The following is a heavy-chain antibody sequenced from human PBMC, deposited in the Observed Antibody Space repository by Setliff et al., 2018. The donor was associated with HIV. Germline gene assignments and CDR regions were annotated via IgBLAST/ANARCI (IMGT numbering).Heavy chain of an antibody. D-gene: IGHD6-6*01. CDR2: VSYSGST. CDR3: ARDQSIAARYLFDP. Sequence: SETLSLTCTVSGGSIGGYHWSWVRQPPGRGLEWIGYVSYSGSTSYNPSLDSRVTISVDKSKNQFSLKLTSVTAVDTAVYYCARDQSIAARYLFDPWGQGTLVTVSS. J-gene: IGHJ5*02. V-gene: IGHV4-59*12. CDR1: GGSIGGYH.